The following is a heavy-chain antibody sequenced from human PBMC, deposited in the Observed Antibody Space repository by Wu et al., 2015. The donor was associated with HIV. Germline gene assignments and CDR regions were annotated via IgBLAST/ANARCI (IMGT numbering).Heavy chain of an antibody. Sequence: QVQLVQSGAEVKKPGSSVKVSCKASGGTFSSYAISWVRQAPGQGLEWMGRIIPIFGTANYAQKFQGRVTITADESTSTAYMELSSLRSEDTAVYYCARAYLDCSGGSCYPYFDYWGQGTLVHRLL. J-gene: IGHJ4*02. V-gene: IGHV1-69*13. CDR2: IIPIFGTA. CDR3: ARAYLDCSGGSCYPYFDY. D-gene: IGHD2-15*01. CDR1: GGTFSSYA.